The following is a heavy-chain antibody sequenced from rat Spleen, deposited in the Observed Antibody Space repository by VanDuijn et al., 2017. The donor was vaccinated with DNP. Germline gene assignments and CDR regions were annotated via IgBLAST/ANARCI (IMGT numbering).Heavy chain of an antibody. CDR3: AGSPESSYIYLPWAY. V-gene: IGHV2-41*01. CDR2: IWNTGGT. D-gene: IGHD1-2*01. J-gene: IGHJ3*01. CDR1: GFSLTIYN. Sequence: QVQLEESGPGLVQPSQTLSLTCTVAGFSLTIYNVHWVRQPPGKGLEWMGVIWNTGGTRYNSALKSRLSITKDTSKSQVFLKMHSLQTEDTATYYCAGSPESSYIYLPWAYWGQGTLVTVSS.